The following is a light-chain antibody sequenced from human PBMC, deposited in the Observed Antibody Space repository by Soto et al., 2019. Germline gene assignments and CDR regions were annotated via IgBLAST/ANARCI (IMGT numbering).Light chain of an antibody. CDR1: QNIGSNY. J-gene: IGKJ4*01. Sequence: EIVLTQSPGTLSLSPGERATLSCRTSQNIGSNYLAWYHQKPGQAPRLLIYGASSRATGIPDRFSGSGSGTDFTLTISRLEPEDFATYYCQQYSSYSLTFGGGTKVDI. CDR2: GAS. CDR3: QQYSSYSLT. V-gene: IGKV3-20*01.